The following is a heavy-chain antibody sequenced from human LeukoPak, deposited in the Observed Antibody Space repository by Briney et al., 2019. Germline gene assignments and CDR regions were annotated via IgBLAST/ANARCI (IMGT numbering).Heavy chain of an antibody. CDR2: INPNSGGT. CDR3: ARDAQGVHPGWRWYYFDY. J-gene: IGHJ4*02. D-gene: IGHD4-23*01. Sequence: ASVKVSCKASGYTFTGYYMHWVRQAPGQGLEWMGWINPNSGGTNYAQKFQGRVTMTRDTSISTAYMELSRLRSDDTAVYYCARDAQGVHPGWRWYYFDYWGQGTLVTVSS. CDR1: GYTFTGYY. V-gene: IGHV1-2*02.